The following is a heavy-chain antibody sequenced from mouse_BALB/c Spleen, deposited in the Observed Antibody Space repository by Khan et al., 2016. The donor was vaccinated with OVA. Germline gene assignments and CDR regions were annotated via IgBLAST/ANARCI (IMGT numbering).Heavy chain of an antibody. J-gene: IGHJ4*01. V-gene: IGHV6-6*02. CDR3: TMGIYYGSSYDYYAMDY. Sequence: EVKLEVSGGGLVQPGGSMKLSCAASGFTFSNYWMNWVRQSPEKGLEWVAEIRLKSNNYATHYAESVKGRFTISRDDSKSSVYLQMNNLRAEDTGIYYCTMGIYYGSSYDYYAMDYWGQGTSVTVSS. D-gene: IGHD1-1*01. CDR2: IRLKSNNYAT. CDR1: GFTFSNYW.